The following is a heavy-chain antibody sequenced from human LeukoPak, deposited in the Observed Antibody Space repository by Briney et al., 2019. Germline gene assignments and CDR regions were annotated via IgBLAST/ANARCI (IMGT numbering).Heavy chain of an antibody. CDR1: GGSISSYY. V-gene: IGHV4-59*01. D-gene: IGHD1-26*01. Sequence: SETLSLTCTVSGGSISSYYWSWIRQPPGKGLEWIGYIYYSGSTNYNPSLKSRVTISVDTSKNQFSLKLSSVTAADTAVYYCARDSVGATTGWFDPWAREPWSPSPQ. CDR3: ARDSVGATTGWFDP. J-gene: IGHJ5*02. CDR2: IYYSGST.